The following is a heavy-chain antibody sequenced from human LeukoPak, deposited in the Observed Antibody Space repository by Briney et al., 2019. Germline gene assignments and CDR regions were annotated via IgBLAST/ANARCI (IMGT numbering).Heavy chain of an antibody. J-gene: IGHJ5*02. CDR3: ARDNSEGQWLVGNWFDP. D-gene: IGHD6-19*01. Sequence: GGSLRLSCAASGFTFSSYSMNWVRQAPGKGLEWVSSISGSSSYIYYEDSVKGRFTISRDNARNSLYLQMNSLRAEDTAVYYCARDNSEGQWLVGNWFDPWGQGTLVTVSS. CDR1: GFTFSSYS. CDR2: ISGSSSYI. V-gene: IGHV3-21*01.